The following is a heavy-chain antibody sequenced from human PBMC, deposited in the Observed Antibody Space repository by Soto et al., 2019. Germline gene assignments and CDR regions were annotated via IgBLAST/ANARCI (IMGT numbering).Heavy chain of an antibody. CDR1: GGSISNYY. V-gene: IGHV4-59*08. Sequence: SETLSLTCTVSGGSISNYYWGWIRQLPGKGLEWIGNMYYTGSTNYNPSLKSRVAISIDTSKNQFSLKLTSVTAAETAVYYCVRTARQGAVAPHWFDRWGQGTQVTVSS. CDR3: VRTARQGAVAPHWFDR. J-gene: IGHJ5*02. CDR2: MYYTGST. D-gene: IGHD2-21*02.